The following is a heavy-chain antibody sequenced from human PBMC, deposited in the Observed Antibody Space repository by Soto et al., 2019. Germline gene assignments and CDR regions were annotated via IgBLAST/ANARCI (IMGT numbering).Heavy chain of an antibody. CDR2: IIPIFGTA. CDR1: EGTFSSYA. D-gene: IGHD5-12*01. CDR3: ARDRPGYAGNDNFDY. J-gene: IGHJ4*02. Sequence: QVQLVQSGAEVKKPGSSVKVSCKASEGTFSSYAVSWVRQSPGQGLEWMGGIIPIFGTANYAQKFQGRVTITADESTSTAYMELSSLRSEDTVVYYCARDRPGYAGNDNFDYWGQGTLVTVSS. V-gene: IGHV1-69*12.